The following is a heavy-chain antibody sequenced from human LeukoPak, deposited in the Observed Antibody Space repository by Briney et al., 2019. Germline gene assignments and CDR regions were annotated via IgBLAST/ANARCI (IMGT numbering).Heavy chain of an antibody. V-gene: IGHV3-23*01. J-gene: IGHJ4*02. Sequence: GGSLRLSCAASGLTFSSYAMSGVRQAPGKGLEGVSAISGSGGSTYYADSVKGRFTISRDNSKNTLYLQMNSLRAEDTAVYCCAKDNRGLNGYAPYFDYWGQGTLVTVSS. CDR1: GLTFSSYA. CDR2: ISGSGGST. D-gene: IGHD5-18*01. CDR3: AKDNRGLNGYAPYFDY.